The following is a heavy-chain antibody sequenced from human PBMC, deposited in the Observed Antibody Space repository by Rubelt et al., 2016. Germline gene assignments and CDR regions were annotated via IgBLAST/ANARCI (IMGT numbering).Heavy chain of an antibody. CDR3: ARDRPGYSSYIDY. D-gene: IGHD2-15*01. J-gene: IGHJ4*02. CDR2: IYYSGST. Sequence: SGGSISSGGYSWSWIRQPPGKGLEWIGYIYYSGSTYYNPSLKSRVTISVDTSKNQLSLKLSSGTAADTAVYYCARDRPGYSSYIDYWGQGTLVTVSS. CDR1: GGSISSGGYS. V-gene: IGHV4-30-4*07.